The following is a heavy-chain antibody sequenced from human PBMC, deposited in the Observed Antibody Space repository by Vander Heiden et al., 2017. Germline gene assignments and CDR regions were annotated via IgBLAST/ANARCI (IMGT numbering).Heavy chain of an antibody. Sequence: VQLLESGGGVVQPGGSLRLSCAASGLAFSSTAMNWVRQAPGKGLEWVSVSSGSGSNTYDADSVKGRFTISRDNSKNTLYLQMSSLRAEDTAVYYCAKDFGDNGFYYGLDVWGQRTTVTVSS. CDR2: SSGSGSNT. J-gene: IGHJ6*02. D-gene: IGHD1-20*01. CDR3: AKDFGDNGFYYGLDV. CDR1: GLAFSSTA. V-gene: IGHV3-23*01.